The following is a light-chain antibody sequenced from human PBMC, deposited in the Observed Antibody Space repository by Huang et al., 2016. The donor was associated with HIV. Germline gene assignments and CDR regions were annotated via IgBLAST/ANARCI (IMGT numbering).Light chain of an antibody. CDR1: QTVNSN. CDR3: QQYNNWLA. V-gene: IGKV3-15*01. Sequence: EIVMTQSPPPLSVSPGERDTLSCRASQTVNSNLAWYQHKPGQAPSLLIYGASTRATVNPCWCSGSGSGTKFTLTISSLQSEDFAVYYCQQYNNWLAFGQGTKVEIK. CDR2: GAS. J-gene: IGKJ1*01.